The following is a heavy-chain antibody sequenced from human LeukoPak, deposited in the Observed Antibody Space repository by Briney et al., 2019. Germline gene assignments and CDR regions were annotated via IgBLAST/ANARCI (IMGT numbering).Heavy chain of an antibody. CDR1: GGSISSYY. CDR3: ATVAPTADY. Sequence: NPSETLSLTCTVSGGSISSYYWSWLRQPPGKGLEWIGYIYYSGSTNYNPSLKSRVTMSVDTSKNQFSLKLSSVTAADTAVYYCATVAPTADYWGQGTLVTVSS. CDR2: IYYSGST. V-gene: IGHV4-59*01. D-gene: IGHD6-13*01. J-gene: IGHJ4*02.